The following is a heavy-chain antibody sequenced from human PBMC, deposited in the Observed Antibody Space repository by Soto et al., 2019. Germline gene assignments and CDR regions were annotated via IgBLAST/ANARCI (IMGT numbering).Heavy chain of an antibody. CDR1: GFTFSSYG. D-gene: IGHD3-9*01. V-gene: IGHV3-33*01. CDR3: ARGGLGDILTGYYTSFDY. CDR2: IWYDGSNK. J-gene: IGHJ4*02. Sequence: PGGSLRLSCAASGFTFSSYGMHWVRQAPGKGLEWVAVIWYDGSNKYYADSVKGRFTIFRDNSKNTLYLQMNSLRAEDTAVYYCARGGLGDILTGYYTSFDYWGQGTLVTVSS.